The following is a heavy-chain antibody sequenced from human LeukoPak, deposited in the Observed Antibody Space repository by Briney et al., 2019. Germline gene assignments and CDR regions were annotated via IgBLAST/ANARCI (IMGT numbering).Heavy chain of an antibody. V-gene: IGHV4-39*01. CDR2: IYYSGST. Sequence: SETLSLTCTVSGGSISSSSYYWGWLRQPPGKGLEWIGSIYYSGSTYYNPSLKSRVTISVDTSKNQFSLKLSSVTAADTAVYYCARLSRGYAFDIWGQGTMVTVSS. CDR1: GGSISSSSYY. CDR3: ARLSRGYAFDI. J-gene: IGHJ3*02. D-gene: IGHD3-10*01.